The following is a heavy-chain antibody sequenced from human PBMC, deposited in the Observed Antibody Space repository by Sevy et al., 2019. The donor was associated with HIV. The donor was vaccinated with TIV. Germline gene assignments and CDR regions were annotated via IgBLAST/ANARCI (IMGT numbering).Heavy chain of an antibody. V-gene: IGHV1-2*02. CDR2: INANSGGT. J-gene: IGHJ4*02. CDR3: ATTKDYYDSRGYPFDY. D-gene: IGHD3-22*01. CDR1: GYTFTGYY. Sequence: ASVKVSCKASGYTFTGYYMHWVRQAPGQGLECMGWINANSGGTNYAQKFQGRVTMTRDTSISTAYMELSRLRSDDTAVYYCATTKDYYDSRGYPFDYWGQGTLVTVSS.